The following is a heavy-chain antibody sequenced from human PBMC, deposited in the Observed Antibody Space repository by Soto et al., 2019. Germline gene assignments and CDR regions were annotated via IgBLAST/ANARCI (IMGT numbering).Heavy chain of an antibody. D-gene: IGHD3-10*01. V-gene: IGHV1-3*01. CDR2: INAGNGNT. Sequence: ASVKVSCKASGYTFTSYAMHWVRQAPGQRLEWMGWINAGNGNTKYSQKFQGRVTITRDTSASTAYMELSSLRSEDTAVYYCARERMVRGVIWFDPWGQGTLVTVSS. J-gene: IGHJ5*02. CDR3: ARERMVRGVIWFDP. CDR1: GYTFTSYA.